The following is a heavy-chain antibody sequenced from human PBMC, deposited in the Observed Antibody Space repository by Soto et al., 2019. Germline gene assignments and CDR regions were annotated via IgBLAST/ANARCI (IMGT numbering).Heavy chain of an antibody. CDR3: VKATRVYYGMDV. Sequence: PGGSLRLSCAASGFTVSSNYMNWVRQAPGKGLEWVSIIYSGGSTYYADSVKGRFTISRENSKNTMYIQMNRLREEDTDVYYCVKATRVYYGMDVWCQGITVNVS. CDR2: IYSGGST. V-gene: IGHV3-53*01. J-gene: IGHJ6*02. CDR1: GFTVSSNY.